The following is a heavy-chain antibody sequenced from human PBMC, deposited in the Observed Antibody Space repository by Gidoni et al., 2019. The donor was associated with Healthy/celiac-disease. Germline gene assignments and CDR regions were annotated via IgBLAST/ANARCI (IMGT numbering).Heavy chain of an antibody. J-gene: IGHJ5*02. Sequence: QVQLQESGPGLVKPSQTLSLTCTVSGGSISSGGYYWSWIRQHPGKGLEWIGYIYYSGSTYYNPSLKSRVTISVDTSKNQFSLKLSSVTAADTAVYYCARGVELGELYWWFDPWGQGTLVTVSS. D-gene: IGHD3-10*01. CDR1: GGSISSGGYY. CDR2: IYYSGST. CDR3: ARGVELGELYWWFDP. V-gene: IGHV4-31*03.